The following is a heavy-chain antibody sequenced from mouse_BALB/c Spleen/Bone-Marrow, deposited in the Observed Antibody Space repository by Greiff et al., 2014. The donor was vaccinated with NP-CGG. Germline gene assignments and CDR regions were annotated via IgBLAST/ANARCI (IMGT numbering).Heavy chain of an antibody. Sequence: EVQLQQSGAELVKPGASVKLSCTASGFNIKDTYMHWVKQRPEQGLEWMGRIDPANGNTKYDPKFQGKATITADASSNTAYLQLSSLTSEDTAVYYCAGGWLPSYAMDYWGQGTSVTVSS. V-gene: IGHV14-3*02. J-gene: IGHJ4*01. CDR3: AGGWLPSYAMDY. CDR2: IDPANGNT. D-gene: IGHD2-2*01. CDR1: GFNIKDTY.